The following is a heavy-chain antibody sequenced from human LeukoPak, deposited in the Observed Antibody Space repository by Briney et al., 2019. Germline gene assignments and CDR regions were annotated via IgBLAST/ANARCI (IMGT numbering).Heavy chain of an antibody. CDR3: ARGHYGLDY. V-gene: IGHV3-30*02. Sequence: PGGSLRLSCAASGFTFSSYGMHWVRQAPGKGLEWVAFIRNDGSNKYYADSVKGRFTISRDNSKNTLYLQMNSLRAEDTAVYYCARGHYGLDYWGQGSLVTVSS. CDR2: IRNDGSNK. J-gene: IGHJ4*02. D-gene: IGHD3-16*01. CDR1: GFTFSSYG.